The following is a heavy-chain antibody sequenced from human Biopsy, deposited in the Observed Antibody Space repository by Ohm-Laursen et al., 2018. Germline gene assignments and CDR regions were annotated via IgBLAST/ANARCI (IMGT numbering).Heavy chain of an antibody. J-gene: IGHJ4*02. CDR3: ASDLNGDPSAFDY. CDR2: IDSSAAST. D-gene: IGHD4-17*01. Sequence: GSLRLSCAASGFTFSDYYMNWIRQAPGKGLDWVSSIDSSAASTFYADSVKGRFTISRGNSKNTLFLQMNSLRAADTAIYYCASDLNGDPSAFDYWGQGTPVTVSS. CDR1: GFTFSDYY. V-gene: IGHV3-53*01.